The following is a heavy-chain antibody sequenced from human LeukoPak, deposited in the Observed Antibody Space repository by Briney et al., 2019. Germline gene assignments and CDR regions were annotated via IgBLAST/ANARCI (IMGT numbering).Heavy chain of an antibody. CDR2: INGSGDNT. J-gene: IGHJ4*02. Sequence: GGSLRLSCAASGFTFSSYSMNWVRQAPGKGLEWVSDINGSGDNTYHADPVKGRFTISRDNSKNILYLQMNNLRAEDTAIYYCAKAPRGFQWFMDFWGQGSLVTVSS. CDR1: GFTFSSYS. V-gene: IGHV3-23*01. CDR3: AKAPRGFQWFMDF. D-gene: IGHD2-8*02.